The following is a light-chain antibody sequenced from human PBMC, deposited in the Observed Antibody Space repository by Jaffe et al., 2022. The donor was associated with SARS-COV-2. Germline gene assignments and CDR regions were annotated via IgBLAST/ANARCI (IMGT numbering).Light chain of an antibody. Sequence: DIQMTQSPSFVSASVGDRVTITCRASQDTNIYLAWYQQKPGKAPDLLIYGASTLQSGVPSRFSGSGSGTDFTLTISDLQPEDFATYYCQHTNSFPLTFGGGTKVAI. J-gene: IGKJ4*01. V-gene: IGKV1-12*01. CDR3: QHTNSFPLT. CDR1: QDTNIY. CDR2: GAS.